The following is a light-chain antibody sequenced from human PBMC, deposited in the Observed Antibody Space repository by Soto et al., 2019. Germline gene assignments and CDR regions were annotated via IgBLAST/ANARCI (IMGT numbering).Light chain of an antibody. CDR2: WAS. V-gene: IGKV4-1*01. J-gene: IGKJ5*01. Sequence: DIVMTQSPDSLAVSLGERATINCKSSQSVLYSSNNKNYLAWYQQKAGQPPKMLIYWASTRESGGPDRFSGSGSGTDFTLTISSLQAEDVGVYYCQQYDSIPITFGQGTRLEIK. CDR3: QQYDSIPIT. CDR1: QSVLYSSNNKNY.